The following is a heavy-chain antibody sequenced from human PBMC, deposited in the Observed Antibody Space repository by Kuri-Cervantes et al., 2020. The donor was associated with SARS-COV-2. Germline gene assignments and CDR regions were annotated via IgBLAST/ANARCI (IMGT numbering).Heavy chain of an antibody. CDR3: ARVGHHFSTDFWSGYREASNWFDP. D-gene: IGHD3-3*01. CDR1: GGSFSGYY. J-gene: IGHJ5*02. Sequence: GSLRLSCAVYGGSFSGYYWSWIRQPPGKGLEWIGEINHSGSTNYNPSLKSRVTISVDTSKNQFSLKLSSVTAADTAVYYCARVGHHFSTDFWSGYREASNWFDPWGHGTLVTVSS. CDR2: INHSGST. V-gene: IGHV4-34*01.